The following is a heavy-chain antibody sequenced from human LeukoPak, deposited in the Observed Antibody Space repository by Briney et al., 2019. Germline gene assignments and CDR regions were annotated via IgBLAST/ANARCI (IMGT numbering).Heavy chain of an antibody. J-gene: IGHJ4*02. CDR3: TRVGYIDEGIDY. Sequence: GGSLRLSCAASGFTFTTYTMTWVRQAPGKGLEWVANIKQDGSKKSYVDSVKGRFTISRDNAKNSLYLQMNSLRAEDTAIYYCTRVGYIDEGIDYWGQGTLVTVSS. D-gene: IGHD5-24*01. V-gene: IGHV3-7*04. CDR1: GFTFTTYT. CDR2: IKQDGSKK.